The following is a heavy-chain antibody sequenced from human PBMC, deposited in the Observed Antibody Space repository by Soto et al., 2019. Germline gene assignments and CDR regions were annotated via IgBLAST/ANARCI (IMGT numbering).Heavy chain of an antibody. Sequence: EVQLLASGGGLVQPGGSLRLSCAAPGFTFSSSAMSWVRQAPGKGLEWVSAISGSGGSTYYADSVKGRFTISSDNSKNTLYLQMNSLRAEDTAVYYCAKDSSGYPGGYFDYWGQGTLVTVSS. CDR2: ISGSGGST. CDR1: GFTFSSSA. CDR3: AKDSSGYPGGYFDY. J-gene: IGHJ4*02. D-gene: IGHD3-22*01. V-gene: IGHV3-23*01.